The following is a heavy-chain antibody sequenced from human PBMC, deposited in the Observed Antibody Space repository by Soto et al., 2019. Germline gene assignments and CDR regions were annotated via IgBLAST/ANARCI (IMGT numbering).Heavy chain of an antibody. J-gene: IGHJ4*02. CDR2: IDNVGGTS. V-gene: IGHV3-11*01. CDR3: AIVAFGYHSNSAY. D-gene: IGHD4-4*01. CDR1: GFAFGDSS. Sequence: PGGSLRLSCVASGFAFGDSSMNWIRQSPGKGLEWLSYIDNVGGTSYYADSVRGRFTVSRDNAKYSSFMKMTALRAEDSAMYFCAIVAFGYHSNSAYWGRGALVTVSS.